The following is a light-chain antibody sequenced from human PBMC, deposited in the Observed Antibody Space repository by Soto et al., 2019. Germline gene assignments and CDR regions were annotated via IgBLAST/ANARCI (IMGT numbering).Light chain of an antibody. CDR2: GAS. Sequence: PGERGTLSCRASQTIGDNDLAWYQQKPGQAPRLLIYGASSRATGIPDRFSGSGSGTDFTLTISSLEPEDFAVYYCQQYGSSPHLGGGP. CDR3: QQYGSSPH. V-gene: IGKV3-20*01. CDR1: QTIGDND. J-gene: IGKJ4*01.